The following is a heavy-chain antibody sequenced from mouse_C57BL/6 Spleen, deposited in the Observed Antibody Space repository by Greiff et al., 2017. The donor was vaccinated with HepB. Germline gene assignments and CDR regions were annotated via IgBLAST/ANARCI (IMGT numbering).Heavy chain of an antibody. Sequence: EVKLMESGEGLVKPGGSLKLSCAASGFTFSSYAMSWVRQTPEKRLEWVAYISSGGDYIYYADTVKGRFTISRDNARNTLYLQMSSLKSEDTAMYYCTRDLTGVFAYWGQGTLVTVSA. CDR3: TRDLTGVFAY. CDR1: GFTFSSYA. D-gene: IGHD4-1*01. J-gene: IGHJ3*01. CDR2: ISSGGDYI. V-gene: IGHV5-9-1*02.